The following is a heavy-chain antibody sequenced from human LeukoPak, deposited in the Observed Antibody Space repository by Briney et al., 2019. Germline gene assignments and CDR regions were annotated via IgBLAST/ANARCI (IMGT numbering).Heavy chain of an antibody. D-gene: IGHD6-6*01. CDR1: GGSISSYY. J-gene: IGHJ4*02. V-gene: IGHV4-4*07. Sequence: SETLSLTCTVSGGSISSYYWSWIRQPAGKGLEWIGRIYTSGSTNYNPSLKSRVTMSVDTSKNQFSLKLSSVTAADTAVYYCARESPTMVYSSSIDYWGQGTLVTVSS. CDR2: IYTSGST. CDR3: ARESPTMVYSSSIDY.